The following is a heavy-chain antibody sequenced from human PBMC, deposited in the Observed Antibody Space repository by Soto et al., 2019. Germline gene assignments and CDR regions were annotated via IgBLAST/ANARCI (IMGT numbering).Heavy chain of an antibody. CDR3: AHLGVAYGLDP. CDR2: ISSSSSDI. D-gene: IGHD2-15*01. V-gene: IGHV3-21*01. CDR1: GFTFSSYS. Sequence: PVGSRRLSCAASGFTFSSYSMNWVRQAPGKGLQWVSSISSSSSDIYCADSEKGRFTNSRDNAKNSLYLQMNSLRAEDTAVYDCAHLGVAYGLDPWGPG. J-gene: IGHJ5*02.